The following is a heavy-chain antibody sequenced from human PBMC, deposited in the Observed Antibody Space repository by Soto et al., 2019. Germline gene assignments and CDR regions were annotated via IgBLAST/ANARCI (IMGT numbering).Heavy chain of an antibody. D-gene: IGHD2-15*01. V-gene: IGHV1-18*01. J-gene: IGHJ4*02. CDR3: ARDCTGGSCFCIY. Sequence: QVQLVQSAAEVKKPGASVKVSCKASGYTLTNYAISWVRQAPGQGPEWMGWINTYNGNSNYAQNFQGRVTMTTDTPTNTAYMELRSLTSDDTAVYYCARDCTGGSCFCIYWGQGTLVTVSS. CDR1: GYTLTNYA. CDR2: INTYNGNS.